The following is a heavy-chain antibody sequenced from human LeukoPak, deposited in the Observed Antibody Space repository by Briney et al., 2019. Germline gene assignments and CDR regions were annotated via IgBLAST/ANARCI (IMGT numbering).Heavy chain of an antibody. D-gene: IGHD3-22*01. CDR3: ARGGDSSGYSY. J-gene: IGHJ4*02. Sequence: SETLSLTCAVYGGSFSGYYWSWVRQPPGKGLEWIGEVSHSGSTTYNPSLKSRLTISVDTSKNQFSLKLSSVTAADTAVYYCARGGDSSGYSYWGQGTLVTVSS. CDR1: GGSFSGYY. CDR2: VSHSGST. V-gene: IGHV4-34*01.